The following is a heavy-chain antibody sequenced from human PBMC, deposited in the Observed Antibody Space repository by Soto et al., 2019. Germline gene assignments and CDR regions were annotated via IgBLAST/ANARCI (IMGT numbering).Heavy chain of an antibody. CDR1: GFKFRGYA. CDR2: ISGSGGST. V-gene: IGHV3-23*01. CDR3: AKRRGYSGFLYYFDY. D-gene: IGHD2-21*01. J-gene: IGHJ4*02. Sequence: GGSQRLSCAASGFKFRGYAGSWVRQDPGKGLEWVSAISGSGGSTYYADPVKGRFTISRDNSKNTLYLQMNSLRAEDTAVYYCAKRRGYSGFLYYFDYWGQGTLVTVSS.